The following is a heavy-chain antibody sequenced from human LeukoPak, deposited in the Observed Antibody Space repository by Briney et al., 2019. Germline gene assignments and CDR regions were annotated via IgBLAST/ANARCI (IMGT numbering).Heavy chain of an antibody. D-gene: IGHD6-19*01. CDR1: GGSISSYY. Sequence: MTSETLSLTCTVSGGSISSYYWSWIRQPPGKGLEWIGYIYYSGSTNYNPSLKSRVTISVDTSKNQFSLKLSSVTAADTAVYYCARAVAVPINWFDPWGQGTLVTVSS. CDR3: ARAVAVPINWFDP. J-gene: IGHJ5*02. CDR2: IYYSGST. V-gene: IGHV4-59*01.